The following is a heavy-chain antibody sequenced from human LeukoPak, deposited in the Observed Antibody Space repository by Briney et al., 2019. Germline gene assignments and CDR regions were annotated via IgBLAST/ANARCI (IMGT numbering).Heavy chain of an antibody. D-gene: IGHD5-18*01. CDR1: GFTFSSYE. CDR3: ARVAWLTYYFDY. V-gene: IGHV3-48*03. Sequence: QPGGSLRLSCAASGFTFSSYEMNWVRQAPGKGLEWVSYISSSGSTIYYADSVKGRFTISRDNAKNSLYLQMNSLRAEDTAVYYCARVAWLTYYFDYWGQGTLVTVSS. J-gene: IGHJ4*02. CDR2: ISSSGSTI.